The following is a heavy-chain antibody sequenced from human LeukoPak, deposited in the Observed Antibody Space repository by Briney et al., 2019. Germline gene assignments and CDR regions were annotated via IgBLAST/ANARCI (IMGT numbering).Heavy chain of an antibody. Sequence: SETLSLTCTASGYSFNSDYNWGWRQPPAQKGQELIWSISHSGNTYYNPSLKSRVTISRDTSKNQVYLELSTVTADDTAVYYCARVSGNYVSDYWGQGTMVTVSS. J-gene: IGHJ4*02. CDR1: GYSFNSDYN. CDR2: ISHSGNT. CDR3: ARVSGNYVSDY. D-gene: IGHD4-11*01. V-gene: IGHV4-38-2*02.